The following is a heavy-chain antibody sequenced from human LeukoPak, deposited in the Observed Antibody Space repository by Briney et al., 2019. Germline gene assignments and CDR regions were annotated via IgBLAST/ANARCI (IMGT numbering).Heavy chain of an antibody. CDR3: ARGGGLHWDY. D-gene: IGHD5-24*01. CDR1: EFTFSDYQ. CDR2: ISSSSVYI. Sequence: PGGSLRLSCAASEFTFSDYQMNWIRQAPGKGLEWVSSISSSSVYIYYVDSVKGRFTISRDNAKNSLFLQMNSLRVEDTAVYYCARGGGLHWDYWGQGTLVTVSS. V-gene: IGHV3-11*06. J-gene: IGHJ4*02.